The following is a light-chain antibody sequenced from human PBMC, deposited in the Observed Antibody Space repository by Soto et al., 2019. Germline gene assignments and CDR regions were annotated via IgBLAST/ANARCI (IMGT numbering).Light chain of an antibody. CDR3: CSYAGSSTYV. J-gene: IGLJ1*01. V-gene: IGLV2-23*01. Sequence: QSVLTQPASVSGSPGQSITISCTGTSSDVGSYNLVSCYQQDPGKAPKLMIYEGSKRPSGVSNRFSGSKSGNTASLTISGLQAEDEADYYCCSYAGSSTYVFGTGTKVTVL. CDR1: SSDVGSYNL. CDR2: EGS.